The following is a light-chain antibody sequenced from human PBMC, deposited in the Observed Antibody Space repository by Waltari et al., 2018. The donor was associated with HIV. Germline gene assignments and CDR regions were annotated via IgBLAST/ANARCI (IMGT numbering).Light chain of an antibody. CDR3: QSADRSGTY. V-gene: IGLV3-25*03. J-gene: IGLJ2*01. Sequence: SHELTQPPSVSVSPGQTARITCPGDPLPKEYTYWYQQKPGQAPVMVIYKDSERPSGIPERFSGSSSGTRVTLTISGVQAEDEADYYCQSADRSGTYFGGGTKLTVL. CDR1: PLPKEY. CDR2: KDS.